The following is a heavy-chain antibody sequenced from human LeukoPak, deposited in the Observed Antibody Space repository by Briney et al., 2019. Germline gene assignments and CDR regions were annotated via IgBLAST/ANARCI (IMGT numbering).Heavy chain of an antibody. V-gene: IGHV3-21*01. D-gene: IGHD2-21*02. Sequence: GGSLRPSCAASGFTFSSYSMNWVRQAPGKGLEWVSSISSSSSYIYYADSVKGRFTISRDNAKNSLYLQMNSLRAEDTAVYYCARDTYCGGDCYSGVDYWGQGTLVTVSS. CDR2: ISSSSSYI. J-gene: IGHJ4*02. CDR1: GFTFSSYS. CDR3: ARDTYCGGDCYSGVDY.